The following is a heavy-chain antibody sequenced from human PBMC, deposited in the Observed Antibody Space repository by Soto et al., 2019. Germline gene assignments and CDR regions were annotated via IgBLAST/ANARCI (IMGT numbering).Heavy chain of an antibody. CDR2: IKQDGSEK. Sequence: EVQLVESGGGLVQPGGSLRLSCAASGFTFSTYWMNWVRQAPGKGLEWVAIIKQDGSEKIYVDSVKGRFTISRDNAMNSLDLQMNSLRAEDTGVYYCVGGSGWLPDFWGQGTLVTVSS. CDR3: VGGSGWLPDF. D-gene: IGHD6-19*01. CDR1: GFTFSTYW. V-gene: IGHV3-7*01. J-gene: IGHJ4*02.